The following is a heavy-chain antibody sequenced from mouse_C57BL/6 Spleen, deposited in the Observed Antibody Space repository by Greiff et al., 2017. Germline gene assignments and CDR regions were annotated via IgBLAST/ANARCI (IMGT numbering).Heavy chain of an antibody. V-gene: IGHV10-1*01. J-gene: IGHJ4*01. CDR3: VLLWYPRGAMDY. Sequence: EVQLVESGGGLVQPKGSLKLSCAASGFSFNTYAMNWVRQAPGKGLEWVARIRSKSNNYATYYADSVKDRFTISRDDSESMLYLQMNNLKTEDTAMYYCVLLWYPRGAMDYWGQGTSVTVSS. CDR1: GFSFNTYA. CDR2: IRSKSNNYAT. D-gene: IGHD1-1*02.